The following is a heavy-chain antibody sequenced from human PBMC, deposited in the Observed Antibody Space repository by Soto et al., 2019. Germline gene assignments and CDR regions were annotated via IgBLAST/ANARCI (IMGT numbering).Heavy chain of an antibody. CDR2: ISTYNGDT. J-gene: IGHJ6*02. V-gene: IGHV1-18*01. Sequence: GASVKVSCKASGYTFTNYAMHWVRQAPGQGLEWMGWISTYNGDTNDAPKFQDRVTMTSDTSTSTVYMELRSLRSDDTAVYYCARAGAAPYYYYGMDVWGQGTRVTVSS. CDR1: GYTFTNYA. D-gene: IGHD2-15*01. CDR3: ARAGAAPYYYYGMDV.